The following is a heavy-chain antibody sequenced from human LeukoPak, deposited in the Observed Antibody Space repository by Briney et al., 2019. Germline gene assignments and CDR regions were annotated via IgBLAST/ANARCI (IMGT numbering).Heavy chain of an antibody. V-gene: IGHV4-59*08. CDR1: GGSFSGYY. CDR2: IYYSGST. Sequence: SETLSLTCAVYGGSFSGYYWSWIRQTPGKGLEWIGYIYYSGSTNYNPSLKSRVTISVDTSKNQFSLKLSSVTAADTAVYYCAKTQIAYNWSYEYYFDYWGQGTLVTVSS. CDR3: AKTQIAYNWSYEYYFDY. D-gene: IGHD1-7*01. J-gene: IGHJ4*02.